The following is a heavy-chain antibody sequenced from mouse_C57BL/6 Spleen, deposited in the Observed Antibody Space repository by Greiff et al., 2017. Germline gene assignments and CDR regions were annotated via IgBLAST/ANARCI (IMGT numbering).Heavy chain of an antibody. CDR1: GYSFTDYN. J-gene: IGHJ4*01. D-gene: IGHD4-1*01. Sequence: EVKLMESGPELVKPGASVKISCKASGYSFTDYNMNWVKQSNGKSLEWIGVINPNYGTTSYNQKFKGKATLTVDQSSSTAYMQLNSLTSEDSAVYYCVPWGYAMDYWGQGTSVTVSS. CDR2: INPNYGTT. CDR3: VPWGYAMDY. V-gene: IGHV1-39*01.